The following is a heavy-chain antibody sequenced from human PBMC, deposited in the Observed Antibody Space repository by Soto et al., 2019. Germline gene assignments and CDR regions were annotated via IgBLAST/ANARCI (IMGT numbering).Heavy chain of an antibody. CDR1: GFTFSDNL. CDR2: LNHDTGNT. V-gene: IGHV1-3*01. Sequence: QVQLVQSGAELKKPGASVNISCTASGFTFSDNLINWVRQAPGQWFEWMGWLNHDTGNTRYSETFQGRVTISRHSSASIAYLQHSDLESEDTTLYFCARDRHGVGPRTHDAFDVWGHGKMIAVSS. J-gene: IGHJ3*01. CDR3: ARDRHGVGPRTHDAFDV.